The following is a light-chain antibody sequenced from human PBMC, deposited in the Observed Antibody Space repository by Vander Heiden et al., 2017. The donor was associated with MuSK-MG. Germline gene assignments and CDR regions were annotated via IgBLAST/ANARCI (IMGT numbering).Light chain of an antibody. CDR1: QRVGTW. V-gene: IGKV1-5*03. J-gene: IGKJ1*01. CDR3: QEYSSNFSGT. Sequence: DIQMTQPPATLSASVGDRDTSTCRASQRVGTWLAWYQQKPGKAPKLLIYKASTLQSGVPSRFSGSGSVSAFTLTISSLQPDDFATYYCQEYSSNFSGTFGQGTKVEVK. CDR2: KAS.